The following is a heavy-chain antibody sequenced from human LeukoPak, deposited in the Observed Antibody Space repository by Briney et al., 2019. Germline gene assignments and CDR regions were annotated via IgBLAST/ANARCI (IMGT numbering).Heavy chain of an antibody. CDR3: AKGTSSSCYSAPNY. CDR1: GNYW. V-gene: IGHV3-23*01. Sequence: PGGSLRLSCAASGNYWMHWVRQAPGKGLEWVSAICSNDNNTYYANSVKGRFTISRDNSKNTLSLQLNSLRAEDTAVYYCAKGTSSSCYSAPNYWGQGTLVTVSS. J-gene: IGHJ4*02. CDR2: ICSNDNNT. D-gene: IGHD2-15*01.